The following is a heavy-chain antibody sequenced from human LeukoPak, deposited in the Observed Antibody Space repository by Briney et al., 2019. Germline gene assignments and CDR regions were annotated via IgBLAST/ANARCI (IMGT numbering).Heavy chain of an antibody. CDR2: IYSSGST. V-gene: IGHV4-39*07. D-gene: IGHD6-6*01. CDR3: ARAPPSARIAARPGNNWFDP. CDR1: GASISSGSNY. Sequence: SETLSLTCSVSGASISSGSNYWGWIRQPPGKTLEWIGSIYSSGSTYYNPSLKSRVIIIIDTPKNHFSLTLSSVTAADTAVYYCARAPPSARIAARPGNNWFDPWGQGTLVTVSS. J-gene: IGHJ5*02.